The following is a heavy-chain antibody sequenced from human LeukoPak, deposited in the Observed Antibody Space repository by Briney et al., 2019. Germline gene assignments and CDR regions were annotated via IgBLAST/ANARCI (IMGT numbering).Heavy chain of an antibody. D-gene: IGHD3-16*01. CDR2: IRQDGGEK. CDR3: ARDNPFGGY. J-gene: IGHJ4*02. V-gene: IGHV3-7*03. Sequence: SWVRQAPGKGLEWVANIRQDGGEKNYVDSVKGRFTISRDNAKNSLYLQMNSLRAEDTALYYCARDNPFGGYWGQGTLVTVSS.